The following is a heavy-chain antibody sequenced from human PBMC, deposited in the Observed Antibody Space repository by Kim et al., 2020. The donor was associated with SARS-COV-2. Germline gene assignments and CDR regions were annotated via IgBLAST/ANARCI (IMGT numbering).Heavy chain of an antibody. V-gene: IGHV3-13*04. CDR1: GFTFSNYD. CDR3: VRGRLYSSSSGWFDP. Sequence: GGSQRLSCEASGFTFSNYDMHWVRQATGKGLEWVSAIGSAGETYYPGSVKGRFIISRENAKNSMYLQMNSLRVGDTGVYYCVRGRLYSSSSGWFDPWGQGTLVTVTS. CDR2: IGSAGET. J-gene: IGHJ5*02. D-gene: IGHD6-6*01.